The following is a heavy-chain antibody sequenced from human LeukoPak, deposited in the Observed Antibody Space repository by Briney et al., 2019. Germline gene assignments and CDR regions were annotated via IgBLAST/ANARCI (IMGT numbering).Heavy chain of an antibody. CDR2: IYYSGST. V-gene: IGHV4-59*01. CDR1: GGSISSYY. Sequence: SETLSLTCTFSGGSISSYYWSWIRQPPGKGLEWIGYIYYSGSTNYNPSLKSRVTISVDTSKNQFSLKLSSVTAADTAVYYCARYPRSYRCFDYWGQGTLVTVSS. D-gene: IGHD1-26*01. CDR3: ARYPRSYRCFDY. J-gene: IGHJ4*02.